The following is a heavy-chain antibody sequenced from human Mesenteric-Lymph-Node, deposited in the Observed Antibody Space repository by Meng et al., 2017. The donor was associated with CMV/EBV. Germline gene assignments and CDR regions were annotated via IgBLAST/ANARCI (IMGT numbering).Heavy chain of an antibody. D-gene: IGHD2-2*01. CDR3: ARDPAIVVVPAATYGMDV. V-gene: IGHV1-69*05. Sequence: SVKVSCKASGYTFTNYGISWVRQAPGQGLEWMGGIIPIFGTANYAQKFQGRVTITTDESTSTAYMELSSLRSEDTAVYYCARDPAIVVVPAATYGMDVWGQGTTVTVSS. J-gene: IGHJ6*02. CDR2: IIPIFGTA. CDR1: GYTFTNYG.